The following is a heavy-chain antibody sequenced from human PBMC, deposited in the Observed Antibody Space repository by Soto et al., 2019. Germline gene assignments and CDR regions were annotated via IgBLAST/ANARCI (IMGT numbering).Heavy chain of an antibody. CDR1: ADTFTGYT. CDR3: ARSRGSYYSNFDS. CDR2: VIPILGAS. V-gene: IGHV1-69*08. D-gene: IGHD3-10*01. J-gene: IGHJ4*02. Sequence: QVXLXQSXXXVXXPGSSVKVSCKASADTFTGYTVTWVRQAPGQGLEWVGRVIPILGASNFAQKFQGRVTISADKSTDTAYMVLTGLTSEDTAVYYCARSRGSYYSNFDSWGQGTLVTVSS.